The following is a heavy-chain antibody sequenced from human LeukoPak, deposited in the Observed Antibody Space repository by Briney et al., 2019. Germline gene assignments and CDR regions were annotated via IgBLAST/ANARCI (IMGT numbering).Heavy chain of an antibody. CDR1: GFTFSGCW. Sequence: GGSLRLSCAASGFTFSGCWMHWVRQAPGKGLVWVSRINSDGSSTSYADSVKGRFTISRDSAKNTLYLQMNSLRAEDTAVYYCVRGGYSYGFMLAFDIWGLGTRVTVSS. CDR2: INSDGSST. CDR3: VRGGYSYGFMLAFDI. D-gene: IGHD5-18*01. V-gene: IGHV3-74*01. J-gene: IGHJ3*02.